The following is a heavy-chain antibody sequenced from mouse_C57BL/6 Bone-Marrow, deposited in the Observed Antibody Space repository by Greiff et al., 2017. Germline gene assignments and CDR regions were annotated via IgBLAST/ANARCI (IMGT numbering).Heavy chain of an antibody. D-gene: IGHD3-3*01. V-gene: IGHV1-61*01. CDR2: IYPSDSET. J-gene: IGHJ4*01. CDR3: ARRGCFAMDY. CDR1: GYTFTSYW. Sequence: QVQLQQPGAELVRPGSSVKLSCKASGYTFTSYWMDWVKQRPGQGLEWIGNIYPSDSETHYNQKFKDKATLTVDKSSSTAYMQLSSLTSEDSAVYFCARRGCFAMDYWGQGTSVTVSS.